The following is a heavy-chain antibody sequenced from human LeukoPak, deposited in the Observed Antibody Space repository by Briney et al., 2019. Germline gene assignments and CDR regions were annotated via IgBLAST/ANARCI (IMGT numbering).Heavy chain of an antibody. CDR1: GGSSSSYY. Sequence: SETLSLTCTVSGGSSSSYYWSWIRQPPGKGLEWIGYIYYSGSTNYNPSLKRRVTILVDTSKNQFSLRLSSVTAADTAVYYCARSGGDRVEMPTIIDYWGQGTLVTVSS. CDR2: IYYSGST. CDR3: ARSGGDRVEMPTIIDY. D-gene: IGHD3-10*01. V-gene: IGHV4-59*01. J-gene: IGHJ4*02.